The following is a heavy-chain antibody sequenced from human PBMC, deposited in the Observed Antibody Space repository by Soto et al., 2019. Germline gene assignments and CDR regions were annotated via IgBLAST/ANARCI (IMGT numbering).Heavy chain of an antibody. CDR2: IDWDDDK. J-gene: IGHJ6*02. V-gene: IGHV2-70*01. CDR3: ARIPAREDYGGPMPYYYYGMDV. D-gene: IGHD4-17*01. CDR1: GFSLSTSGMC. Sequence: SGPTLVNPTQTLTLTCTFSGFSLSTSGMCVSWIRQPPGKALEWLALIDWDDDKYYSTSLKTRLTISKDTSKNQVVLTMTNMDPVDTATYYCARIPAREDYGGPMPYYYYGMDVWGQGTTVTVSS.